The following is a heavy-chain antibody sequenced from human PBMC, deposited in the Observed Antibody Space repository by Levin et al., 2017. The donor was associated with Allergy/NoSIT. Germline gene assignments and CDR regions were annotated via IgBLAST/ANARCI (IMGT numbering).Heavy chain of an antibody. V-gene: IGHV3-30*18. CDR1: GFTFSSYG. Sequence: LSLTCAASGFTFSSYGMHWVRQAPGKGLEWVAVISYDGSNKYYADSVKGRFTISRDNSKNTLYLQMNSLRAEDTAVYYCAKEYSGYDLGDTFSLWGQGTLVTVSS. CDR2: ISYDGSNK. J-gene: IGHJ4*02. D-gene: IGHD5-12*01. CDR3: AKEYSGYDLGDTFSL.